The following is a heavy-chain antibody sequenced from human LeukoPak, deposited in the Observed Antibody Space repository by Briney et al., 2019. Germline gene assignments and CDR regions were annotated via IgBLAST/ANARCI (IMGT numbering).Heavy chain of an antibody. CDR3: ASQYDSSGYYYFDY. J-gene: IGHJ4*02. CDR2: IYYSGST. V-gene: IGHV4-39*01. D-gene: IGHD3-22*01. Sequence: SETLSLTCTVSGGSISSSSTYWGWIRQPPGKGLEWIGSIYYSGSTYYSPSLKSRITISVDTSKNQFSLKLSSVTAADTAVYYCASQYDSSGYYYFDYGGQGNVVTVSS. CDR1: GGSISSSSTY.